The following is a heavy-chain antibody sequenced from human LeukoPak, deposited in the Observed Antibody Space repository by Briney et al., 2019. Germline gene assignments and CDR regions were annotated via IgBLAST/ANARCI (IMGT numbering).Heavy chain of an antibody. CDR2: INPNSGGT. V-gene: IGHV1-2*02. CDR1: GYTFTGYY. Sequence: GASVKVSCKASGYTFTGYYMHWVRQAPGQGLEWMGWINPNSGGTDYAQKFQGRVTMTRDTSISTAYMELSRLRSDDTAVYYCARDPRSSSGYYYAPFDPWGQGTLVTVSS. CDR3: ARDPRSSSGYYYAPFDP. J-gene: IGHJ5*02. D-gene: IGHD3-22*01.